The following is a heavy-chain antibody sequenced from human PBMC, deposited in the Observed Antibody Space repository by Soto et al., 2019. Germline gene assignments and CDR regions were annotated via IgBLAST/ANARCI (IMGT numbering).Heavy chain of an antibody. V-gene: IGHV5-51*01. CDR1: GYSFSSRW. D-gene: IGHD5-18*01. CDR2: IHPGDSDT. CDR3: AKPDGGYSFGSDAYDI. Sequence: GESLKISCKGSGYSFSSRWIAWVRQMPGKGLEWMGIIHPGDSDTGYSPSFQGQVTITADKSSSSAYLQWSSLKASDTAMYYCAKPDGGYSFGSDAYDIWGQGTMVTVSS. J-gene: IGHJ3*02.